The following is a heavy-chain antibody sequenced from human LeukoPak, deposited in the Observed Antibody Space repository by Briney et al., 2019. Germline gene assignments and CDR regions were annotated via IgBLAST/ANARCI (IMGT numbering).Heavy chain of an antibody. CDR3: GKLFYSSGMYHFDY. J-gene: IGHJ4*02. D-gene: IGHD3-10*01. V-gene: IGHV3-23*01. CDR2: ISGSGDST. Sequence: GGSLRLSCAASGFTFTSYVMNWVRQAPGKGLEWVSAISGSGDSTYYADSVKGRFTISRDNFKNTLHLQMSRLRDEDTAVYYCGKLFYSSGMYHFDYWGQGTLVTVSS. CDR1: GFTFTSYV.